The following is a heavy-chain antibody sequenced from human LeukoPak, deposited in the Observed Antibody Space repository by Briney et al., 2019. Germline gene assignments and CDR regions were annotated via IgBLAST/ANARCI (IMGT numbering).Heavy chain of an antibody. Sequence: GASVKVSCKASGYTFTSYGISWVRQAPGQGLEWMGWISGYNGNTNYAQKVQGRVNMTTDIFTSTAYMELRSLRSDDTAVYYCARAPRGYSYGYLDFWGQGSLVTVSS. CDR1: GYTFTSYG. CDR2: ISGYNGNT. CDR3: ARAPRGYSYGYLDF. D-gene: IGHD5-18*01. V-gene: IGHV1-18*04. J-gene: IGHJ4*02.